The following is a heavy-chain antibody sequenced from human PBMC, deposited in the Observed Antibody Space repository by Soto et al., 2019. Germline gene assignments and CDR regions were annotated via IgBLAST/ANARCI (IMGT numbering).Heavy chain of an antibody. CDR3: ASHGQWLTPSDYYYYGMDV. D-gene: IGHD6-19*01. V-gene: IGHV1-3*01. Sequence: ASVKVSCKASGYTFTSYAMHWVRQAPGQRLEWMGWINAGNGNTKYSQKFQGRVTITRDTSASTAYMELSSLRSEDTAVYYCASHGQWLTPSDYYYYGMDVWGQGTTVTVSS. J-gene: IGHJ6*02. CDR1: GYTFTSYA. CDR2: INAGNGNT.